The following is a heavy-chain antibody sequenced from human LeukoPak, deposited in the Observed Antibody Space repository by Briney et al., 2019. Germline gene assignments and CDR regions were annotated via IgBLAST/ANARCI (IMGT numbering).Heavy chain of an antibody. Sequence: ASVKVSCTASGGTFSSYAISWVRQAPGQGLEWMGGIIPIFGTANYAQKFQGRVTITADESTSTAYMELSSLRSEDTAVYYCARDTYYYDSSGYLFDYWGQGTLVTVSS. J-gene: IGHJ4*02. CDR2: IIPIFGTA. CDR3: ARDTYYYDSSGYLFDY. V-gene: IGHV1-69*13. CDR1: GGTFSSYA. D-gene: IGHD3-22*01.